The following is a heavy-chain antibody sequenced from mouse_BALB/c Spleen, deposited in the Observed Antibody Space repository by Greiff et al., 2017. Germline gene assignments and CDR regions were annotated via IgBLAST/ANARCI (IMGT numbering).Heavy chain of an antibody. J-gene: IGHJ4*01. CDR2: ISYSGST. CDR1: GYSITSDYA. V-gene: IGHV3-2*02. CDR3: ARLLWLREIYYAMDY. Sequence: DVQLQESGPGLVKPSQSLSLTCTVTGYSITSDYAWNWIRQFPGNKLEWMGYISYSGSTSYNPSLKSRISITRDTSKNQFFLQLNSVTTEDTATYYCARLLWLREIYYAMDYWGQGTSVTVSS. D-gene: IGHD2-2*01.